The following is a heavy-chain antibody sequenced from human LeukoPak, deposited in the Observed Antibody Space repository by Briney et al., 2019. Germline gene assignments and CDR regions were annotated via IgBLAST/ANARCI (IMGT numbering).Heavy chain of an antibody. CDR2: ISGSSDDI. J-gene: IGHJ4*02. CDR3: ARARGTAAGIRLFDY. Sequence: GGSLRLSCAGSEFTFSSYSMHWVRQAPGKGLEWVSSISGSSDDIYYADSVKGRFTVSRDNSKNTLYLQMNSLRAEDTAVYYCARARGTAAGIRLFDYWGQGTLVTVSS. V-gene: IGHV3-21*01. D-gene: IGHD6-13*01. CDR1: EFTFSSYS.